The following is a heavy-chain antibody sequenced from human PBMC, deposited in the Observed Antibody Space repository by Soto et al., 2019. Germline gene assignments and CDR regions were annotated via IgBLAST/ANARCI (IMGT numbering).Heavy chain of an antibody. CDR3: ATASGDYGGNSGAFDI. CDR2: FDPEDGET. J-gene: IGHJ3*02. D-gene: IGHD4-17*01. Sequence: GASVEVSCKVSGYTLTELSMHWVRQAPGKGLEWMGGFDPEDGETIYAQKFQGRVTMTEDTSTDTAYMELSSLRSEDTAVYYCATASGDYGGNSGAFDIWGQGTMVTVSS. V-gene: IGHV1-24*01. CDR1: GYTLTELS.